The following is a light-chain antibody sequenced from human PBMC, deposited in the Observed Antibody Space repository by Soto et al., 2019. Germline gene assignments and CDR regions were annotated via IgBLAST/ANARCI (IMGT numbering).Light chain of an antibody. CDR2: EVS. J-gene: IGLJ1*01. CDR1: SSNVGAYNY. V-gene: IGLV2-8*01. CDR3: TSYTGTSYV. Sequence: QSVLTQSPSASGSPGQSVTISCTGTSSNVGAYNYVSWYQQHPGKAPKLMISEVSKRPSGVPDRFSGSKSGNTASLTVSGLQAEDEADYYCTSYTGTSYVFGTGTKVTVL.